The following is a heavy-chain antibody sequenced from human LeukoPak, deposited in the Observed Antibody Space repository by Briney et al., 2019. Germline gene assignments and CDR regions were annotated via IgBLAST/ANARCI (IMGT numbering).Heavy chain of an antibody. J-gene: IGHJ3*02. V-gene: IGHV3-23*01. D-gene: IGHD3-9*01. CDR2: ISDRGDST. CDR1: GFSVTTYA. CDR3: AKGRWGLTINNFDI. Sequence: PGGSLTLSCAASGFSVTTYAMGWVRQAPGKGLEWVSVISDRGDSTHYADSVKGRFTISRDSSKNTLYLQMNSLRGEDTAVYYCAKGRWGLTINNFDIWGQGTTVTVSS.